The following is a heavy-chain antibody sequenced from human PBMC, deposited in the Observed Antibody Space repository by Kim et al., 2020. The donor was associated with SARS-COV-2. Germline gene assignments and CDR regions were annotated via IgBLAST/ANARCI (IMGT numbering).Heavy chain of an antibody. D-gene: IGHD2-15*01. Sequence: GGSLRLSCAASGFSFSTYWMSWVRQAPGKGLEWVANIKEDGSEKYYVDSVKGRFTISRDNAKNSLYLQMNSLRAEDTAVYYCARGGARYAAYWGQGTLVTVSS. CDR2: IKEDGSEK. CDR3: ARGGARYAAY. J-gene: IGHJ4*02. V-gene: IGHV3-7*01. CDR1: GFSFSTYW.